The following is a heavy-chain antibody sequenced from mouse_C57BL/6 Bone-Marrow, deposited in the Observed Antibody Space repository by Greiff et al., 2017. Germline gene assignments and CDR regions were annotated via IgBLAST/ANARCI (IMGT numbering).Heavy chain of an antibody. CDR3: ARSYYGNDPMDY. J-gene: IGHJ4*01. V-gene: IGHV1-81*01. Sequence: QVHVKQSGAELARPGASVKLSCKASGYTFTSYGISWVKQRTGQGLEWIGEIYPRSGNTYYNEKFKGKATLTADKSSSTAYMELRSLTSEDSAVYFCARSYYGNDPMDYWGQGTSVTVSA. CDR1: GYTFTSYG. CDR2: IYPRSGNT. D-gene: IGHD2-2*01.